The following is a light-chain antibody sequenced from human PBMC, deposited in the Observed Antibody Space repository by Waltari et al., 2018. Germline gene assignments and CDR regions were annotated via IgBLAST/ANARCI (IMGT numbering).Light chain of an antibody. Sequence: EIVLTQSPGTLSLSPGEIATLSCRASRSVSSSYLAWYQQKPGQAPRLLIYGASSRATGIPDRFSGSGSGTDFTLTISRLEPEDFAVYYCQQYGSSPTEINVYTFGQGTKLEIK. J-gene: IGKJ2*01. CDR3: QQYGSSPTEINVYT. CDR1: RSVSSSY. CDR2: GAS. V-gene: IGKV3-20*01.